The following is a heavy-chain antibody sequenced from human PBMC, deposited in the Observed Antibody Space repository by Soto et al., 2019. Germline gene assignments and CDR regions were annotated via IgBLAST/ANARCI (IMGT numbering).Heavy chain of an antibody. Sequence: GESLKISCKGSGYSFTSYWIGWVRQMPGKGLEWMGIIYPGDSDTRYSPSFQGQVTISADKSISTAYLQWSSLKASDTAMYYCASPITGTTEGDYYGMDVWVQGTTVTSP. CDR2: IYPGDSDT. D-gene: IGHD1-7*01. J-gene: IGHJ6*02. CDR1: GYSFTSYW. CDR3: ASPITGTTEGDYYGMDV. V-gene: IGHV5-51*01.